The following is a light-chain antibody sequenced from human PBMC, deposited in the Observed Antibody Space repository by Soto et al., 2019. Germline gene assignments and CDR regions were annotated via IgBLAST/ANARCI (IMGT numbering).Light chain of an antibody. J-gene: IGKJ1*01. V-gene: IGKV3-20*01. CDR2: GAS. Sequence: EIGLTQSPGTLSLSPGERATLSCRASQSVSNNYLAWYQQKPGQAPRLLIYGASNRATGIPEGFRGSGSGSDFSLTVSRRGPEIFAENYCQQYGSSDTFGKGTKVQGK. CDR3: QQYGSSDT. CDR1: QSVSNNY.